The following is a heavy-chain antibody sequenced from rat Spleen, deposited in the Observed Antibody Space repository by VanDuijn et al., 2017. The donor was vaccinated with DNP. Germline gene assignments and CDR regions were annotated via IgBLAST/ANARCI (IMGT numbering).Heavy chain of an antibody. CDR2: ISYSGST. V-gene: IGHV3-1*01. CDR1: GYSITSNY. D-gene: IGHD1-11*01. J-gene: IGHJ2*01. Sequence: EVQLQESGPGLVKPSQSLSLTCSVTGYSITSNYWGWIRKFPGNKMEWIGHISYSGSTSYNPSLKSRISITRDTSKNQFFLQLNSVTTEDTATYYCAREWLRRAWRFDYWGQGVMVTVSS. CDR3: AREWLRRAWRFDY.